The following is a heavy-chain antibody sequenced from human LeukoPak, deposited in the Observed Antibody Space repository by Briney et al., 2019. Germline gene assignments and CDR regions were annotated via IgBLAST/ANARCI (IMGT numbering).Heavy chain of an antibody. V-gene: IGHV4-34*01. Sequence: SETLSLTCAVYGGSFSGYYWSWIRQPPGKGLEWIGEINHSGSTNYNPSLKSRVTISVDTSKNQFSLKLSSVTAADTAVYYCVRGRAKWLVHLDYWGQGTLVTVSS. J-gene: IGHJ4*02. CDR3: VRGRAKWLVHLDY. CDR2: INHSGST. CDR1: GGSFSGYY. D-gene: IGHD6-19*01.